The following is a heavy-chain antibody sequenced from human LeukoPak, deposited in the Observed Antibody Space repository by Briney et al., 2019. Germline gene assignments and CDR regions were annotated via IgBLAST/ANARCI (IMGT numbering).Heavy chain of an antibody. CDR3: ARDRAAGTDGDAFDI. CDR2: IYYSGST. J-gene: IGHJ3*02. V-gene: IGHV4-31*03. D-gene: IGHD6-13*01. Sequence: SETLSLTCTVSGGSISSGDYCWSWIRQHPGKGLEWIGYIYYSGSTYYNPSLKSRVTISLDTSKNQFSLKLSSVTAADTAVYYCARDRAAGTDGDAFDIWGQGTMVTVSS. CDR1: GGSISSGDYC.